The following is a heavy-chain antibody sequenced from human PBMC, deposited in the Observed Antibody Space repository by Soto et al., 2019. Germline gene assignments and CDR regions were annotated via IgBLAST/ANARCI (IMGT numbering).Heavy chain of an antibody. J-gene: IGHJ5*02. V-gene: IGHV4-59*01. Sequence: PSETLSLTCTVSGGSISGYYWGWIRQPPGKGLEWIGYIYYTGNTIYNPSLNSRVTMSVDTSKDQFSLHLNYVTAADTAVYYCARGGVSSKWLDPWGQGTLVTVSS. D-gene: IGHD3-10*01. CDR1: GGSISGYY. CDR2: IYYTGNT. CDR3: ARGGVSSKWLDP.